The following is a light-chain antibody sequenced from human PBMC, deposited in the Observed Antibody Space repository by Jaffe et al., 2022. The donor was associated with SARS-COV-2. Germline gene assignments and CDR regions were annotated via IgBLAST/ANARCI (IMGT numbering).Light chain of an antibody. CDR3: ALYLGSGIWV. CDR2: NTS. J-gene: IGLJ3*02. Sequence: QTVVTQEPSFSVSPGGTVTLTCALSSGSVSTTYYPSWYQQTPGQAPRALIYNTSTRSSGVPDRFSGSILGNRAALTITGAQGDDECHYYCALYLGSGIWVFGGGTKLTVL. CDR1: SGSVSTTYY. V-gene: IGLV8-61*01.